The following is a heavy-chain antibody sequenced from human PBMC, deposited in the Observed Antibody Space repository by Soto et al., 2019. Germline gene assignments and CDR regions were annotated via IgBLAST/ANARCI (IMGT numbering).Heavy chain of an antibody. J-gene: IGHJ4*02. V-gene: IGHV3-7*03. CDR2: IKHDGSET. CDR3: AKGYGYYFDS. CDR1: GFTFRNYW. Sequence: EVQLVESGGGLVQPGGSLRLSCAASGFTFRNYWMSWVRQAPGKGLEWVLSIKHDGSETYSVDSVRGRFTSSRDNAENSVDLQMHIIRADDTAVYFCAKGYGYYFDSWSQGTQVTVSS. D-gene: IGHD5-18*01.